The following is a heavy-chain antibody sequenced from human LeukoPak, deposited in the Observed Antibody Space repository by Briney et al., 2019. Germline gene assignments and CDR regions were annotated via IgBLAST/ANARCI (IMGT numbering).Heavy chain of an antibody. CDR1: GFTFSSYW. V-gene: IGHV3-74*01. CDR3: AELGITMIGGV. D-gene: IGHD3-10*02. Sequence: QPGGSLRLSCAASGFTFSSYWMHWVRQAPGKGLAWVSRINSDGSSTSYADSVKGRFTISRDNAKNSLYLQMNSLRAEDTAVYYCAELGITMIGGVWGKGTTVTISS. CDR2: INSDGSST. J-gene: IGHJ6*04.